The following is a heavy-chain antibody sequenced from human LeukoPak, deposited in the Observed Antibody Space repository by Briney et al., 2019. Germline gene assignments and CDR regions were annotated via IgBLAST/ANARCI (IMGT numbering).Heavy chain of an antibody. D-gene: IGHD3-9*01. J-gene: IGHJ4*02. Sequence: GGSLRLSCAVSGFSVSNNYMSWVRQAPGKGLEWVSVIYSGGSTYYADSVKGRFTISRDRSKNTLYPQMNSLRAEDTAVYYCAREESDWLLRYFDYWGQGTLVTVSS. CDR1: GFSVSNNY. V-gene: IGHV3-66*01. CDR3: AREESDWLLRYFDY. CDR2: IYSGGST.